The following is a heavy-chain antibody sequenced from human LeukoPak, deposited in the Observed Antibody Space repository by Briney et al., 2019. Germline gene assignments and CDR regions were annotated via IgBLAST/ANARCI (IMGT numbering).Heavy chain of an antibody. V-gene: IGHV3-23*01. CDR2: ISGSGGST. D-gene: IGHD3-22*01. CDR1: GFTFSSYA. J-gene: IGHJ4*02. Sequence: GGSLRLSCAASGFTFSSYAMSWVRQAPGKGLEWVSAISGSGGSTYYAASVKGRFTISRDNSKNTLYLQMNSLRAEDTAVYYCAKGVIVVVIITAFDYWGQGTLVTVSS. CDR3: AKGVIVVVIITAFDY.